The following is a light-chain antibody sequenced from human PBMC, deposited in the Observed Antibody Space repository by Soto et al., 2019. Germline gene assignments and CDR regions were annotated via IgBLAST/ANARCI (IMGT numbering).Light chain of an antibody. J-gene: IGLJ1*01. CDR1: SSDVGGYNY. CDR3: SSYAGSNNLV. Sequence: QSALTQPPSASGSLGQSVTISCTGTSSDVGGYNYVSWHQQHPGKAPKLLIYDVSHRPSGVPDRFSGSKSGNTASLTVSGLQAEDEADYYCSSYAGSNNLVFGTGTKLTVL. CDR2: DVS. V-gene: IGLV2-8*01.